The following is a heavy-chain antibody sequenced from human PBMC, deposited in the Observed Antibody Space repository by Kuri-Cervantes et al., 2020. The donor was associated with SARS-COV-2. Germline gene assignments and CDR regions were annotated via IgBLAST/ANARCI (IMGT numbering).Heavy chain of an antibody. CDR1: GYTFTGYY. CDR3: ARGARITIFGVVIRGRENPCFDP. CDR2: INPNSGGT. Sequence: ASVKVSCKASGYTFTGYYMHWVRQAPGQGLEWMGWINPNSGGTNYAQKFQGWVTMTRDTSISTAYMEVSRLTSEDTAVYYCARGARITIFGVVIRGRENPCFDPWGQGTLVTVSS. J-gene: IGHJ5*02. V-gene: IGHV1-2*04. D-gene: IGHD3-3*01.